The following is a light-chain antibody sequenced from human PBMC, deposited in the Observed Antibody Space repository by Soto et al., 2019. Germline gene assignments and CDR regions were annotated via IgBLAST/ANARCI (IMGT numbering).Light chain of an antibody. Sequence: IVFTQSPVTLSLSPLERGTLSCMSSQSVSSSYLAWYQQKPGQAPRLLIYGASRRATGIADRFSGSGSGTDFTLTISRLEPEDFAVYYCQQYGTSPLTFGGGTKVDNK. CDR1: QSVSSSY. V-gene: IGKV3-20*01. CDR2: GAS. J-gene: IGKJ4*01. CDR3: QQYGTSPLT.